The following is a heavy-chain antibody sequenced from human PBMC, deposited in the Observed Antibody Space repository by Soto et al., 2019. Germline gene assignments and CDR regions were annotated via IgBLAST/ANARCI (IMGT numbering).Heavy chain of an antibody. CDR3: ARHLSSGWSYYYYYMDV. Sequence: SETLSLTCTVSGGSISSSSYYWGWIRQPPEKGLEWIGSIYYSGSTYYNPSLKSRVTISVDTSKNQFSLKLSSVTAADTAVYYCARHLSSGWSYYYYYMDVWGKGTTVTVSS. CDR1: GGSISSSSYY. D-gene: IGHD6-19*01. V-gene: IGHV4-39*01. CDR2: IYYSGST. J-gene: IGHJ6*03.